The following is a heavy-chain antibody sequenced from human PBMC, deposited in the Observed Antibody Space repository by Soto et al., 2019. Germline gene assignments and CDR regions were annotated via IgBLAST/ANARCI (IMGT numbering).Heavy chain of an antibody. V-gene: IGHV3-48*02. CDR1: GFTFSSYS. D-gene: IGHD5-18*01. Sequence: GGSLRLSCAASGFTFSSYSMNWVRQAPGKGLEWVSYISSSSSTIYYADSVKGRFTISRDNAKNSLYLQMNSLRDEDTAVYYCARDKGVRGYSYGYCFDYWGQGTLVTVSS. J-gene: IGHJ4*02. CDR3: ARDKGVRGYSYGYCFDY. CDR2: ISSSSSTI.